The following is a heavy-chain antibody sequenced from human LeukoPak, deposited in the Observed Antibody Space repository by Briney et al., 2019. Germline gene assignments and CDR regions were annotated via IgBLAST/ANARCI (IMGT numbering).Heavy chain of an antibody. Sequence: SETLSLTCTVSGGSISSLTYYWGWIRQPPGKGLEWIASIHYSGTTYYSPSLKSRVAISVDRSNNQFSLRLRSVTAADTAVYFCTGYSSGWSSGGGYWGQGTLVTVSS. CDR3: TGYSSGWSSGGGY. J-gene: IGHJ4*02. CDR1: GGSISSLTYY. D-gene: IGHD6-19*01. V-gene: IGHV4-39*01. CDR2: IHYSGTT.